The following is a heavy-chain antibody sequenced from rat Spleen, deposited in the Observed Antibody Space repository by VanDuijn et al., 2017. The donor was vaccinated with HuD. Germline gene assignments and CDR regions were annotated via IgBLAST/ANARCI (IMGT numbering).Heavy chain of an antibody. Sequence: EVQLVESGGGLVQPGRSLKLSCAASGFTFSDYNMAWVRHAPKKGLEWVATIIYDGSRTYYRDSVKGRFTISRDNAKSTLYLQMNSLRSEATATYYCTRGNTYGNWFAYWGQGTLVTVSS. CDR1: GFTFSDYN. V-gene: IGHV5S10*01. CDR2: IIYDGSRT. CDR3: TRGNTYGNWFAY. J-gene: IGHJ3*01. D-gene: IGHD2-1*01.